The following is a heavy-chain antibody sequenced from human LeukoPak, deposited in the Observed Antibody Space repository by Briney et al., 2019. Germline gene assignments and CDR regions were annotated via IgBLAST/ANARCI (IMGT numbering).Heavy chain of an antibody. CDR2: ISGSGGST. Sequence: GGSLRLSCAASGFTFSSYAMSWVRQAPGKELEWVSAISGSGGSTYYADSVKGRFTISRDSSKNTLYLQMNSLRAEDTAVYYCAKVGYSNYFDYWGQGTLVTVSS. CDR1: GFTFSSYA. D-gene: IGHD1-26*01. CDR3: AKVGYSNYFDY. V-gene: IGHV3-23*01. J-gene: IGHJ4*02.